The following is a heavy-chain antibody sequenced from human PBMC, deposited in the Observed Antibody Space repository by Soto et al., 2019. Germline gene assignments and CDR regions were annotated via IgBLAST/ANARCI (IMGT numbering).Heavy chain of an antibody. D-gene: IGHD1-7*01. CDR3: ARQITGTNGFDY. Sequence: QVQLQESGPGLVKPSGTLSLTCAVSSGSISTSNWWSWVRQPPGKGLEWIGEIYHSGSTNYNPSLKSRVTISGDKSENQFSLKLSSVTAADTAVYYCARQITGTNGFDYWGQGTLVTVSS. J-gene: IGHJ4*02. CDR1: SGSISTSNW. V-gene: IGHV4-4*02. CDR2: IYHSGST.